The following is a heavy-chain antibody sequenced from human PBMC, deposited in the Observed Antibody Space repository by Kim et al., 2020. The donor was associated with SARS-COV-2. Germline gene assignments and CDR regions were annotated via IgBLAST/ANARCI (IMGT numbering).Heavy chain of an antibody. J-gene: IGHJ5*02. D-gene: IGHD2-15*01. CDR2: IYHSGST. Sequence: SETLSLTCAVSGGSISSGGYSWSWIRQPPGKGLEWIGYIYHSGSTYYNPSLKSRVTISVDRSKNQFSLKLSSVTAADTAVYYCARVLGYCSGGSCYPNWFDPWGQGTLVTVSS. V-gene: IGHV4-30-2*01. CDR3: ARVLGYCSGGSCYPNWFDP. CDR1: GGSISSGGYS.